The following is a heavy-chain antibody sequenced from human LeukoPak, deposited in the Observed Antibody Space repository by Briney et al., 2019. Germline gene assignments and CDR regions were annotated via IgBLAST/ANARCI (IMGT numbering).Heavy chain of an antibody. CDR1: GYSFTSYR. CDR3: RRLLRTTALVDFAY. CDR2: SYPGDSDT. J-gene: IGHJ4*02. V-gene: IGHV5-51*01. D-gene: IGHD5-18*01. Sequence: VESLKISCKGSGYSFTSYRIGRVRQIPGKSREWMGISYPGDSDTRYSAAFQGRGTISADQSIRNTYLQWRNRKAVDTAIVYCRRLLRTTALVDFAYWGEGALVTVSS.